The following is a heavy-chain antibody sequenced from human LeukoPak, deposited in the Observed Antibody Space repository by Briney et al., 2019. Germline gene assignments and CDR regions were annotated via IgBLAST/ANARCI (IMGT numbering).Heavy chain of an antibody. CDR3: ARGYCSSTSCYAWFDP. Sequence: GASVKVSCKASGYTFTSYYIHWVRQAPGQGLEWMGTINPSGGSTHYAQRFQGRVTMTRDTSTSTVYMELSSLRSEDTAVYYCARGYCSSTSCYAWFDPWGQGTLVTVSS. V-gene: IGHV1-46*01. D-gene: IGHD2-2*01. CDR2: INPSGGST. J-gene: IGHJ5*02. CDR1: GYTFTSYY.